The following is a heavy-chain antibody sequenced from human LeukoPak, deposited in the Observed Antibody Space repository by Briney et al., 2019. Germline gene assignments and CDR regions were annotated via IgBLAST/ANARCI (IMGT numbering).Heavy chain of an antibody. Sequence: PGGSLRLSCAASGFTFSRYSMNWVRQAPGKGVYYVSSILSSTSYLYHAASVKGRFTISRDNAKNSLYLQMNSLRAEDTAVYYCTILTTFAFDIWGQGTMVTVSS. CDR3: TILTTFAFDI. CDR1: GFTFSRYS. D-gene: IGHD4-17*01. CDR2: ILSSTSYL. J-gene: IGHJ3*02. V-gene: IGHV3-21*01.